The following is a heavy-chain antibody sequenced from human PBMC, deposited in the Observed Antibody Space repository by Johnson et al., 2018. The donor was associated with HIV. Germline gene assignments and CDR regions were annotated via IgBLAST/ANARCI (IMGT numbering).Heavy chain of an antibody. CDR3: ARAGRLGYCSGGSCYSPAFDI. CDR1: GFTFSDYY. CDR2: ISSSGSTI. Sequence: QVQLVESGGGLVKPGGSLRLSCAASGFTFSDYYMSWIRQAPGKGLEWVSYISSSGSTIYYADSVKGRFPISRDNAKNSLYRQMNRLRAEDTAVYYCARAGRLGYCSGGSCYSPAFDIWGQGTMVTVS. D-gene: IGHD2-15*01. V-gene: IGHV3-11*04. J-gene: IGHJ3*02.